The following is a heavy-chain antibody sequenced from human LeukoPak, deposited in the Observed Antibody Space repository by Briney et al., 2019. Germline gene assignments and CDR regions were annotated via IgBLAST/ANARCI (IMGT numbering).Heavy chain of an antibody. V-gene: IGHV4-34*01. CDR1: GGSFSGYY. D-gene: IGHD6-19*01. J-gene: IGHJ5*02. Sequence: SETLSLTCAVYGGSFSGYYWSWIRQPPGKGLEWIGEINHSGSTNYNPSLKSRFTISVDTSKNQLSLKLRSVTAADRAVYYCARSPGSSSGWGVPWGQGTLVTVSS. CDR3: ARSPGSSSGWGVP. CDR2: INHSGST.